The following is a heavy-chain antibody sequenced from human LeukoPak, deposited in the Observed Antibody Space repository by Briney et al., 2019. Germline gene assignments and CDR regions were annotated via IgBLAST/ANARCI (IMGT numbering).Heavy chain of an antibody. CDR2: IYPDDSDT. D-gene: IGHD6-13*01. V-gene: IGHV5-51*01. CDR3: ATHIIAVPGNLFDY. Sequence: GESLKISCKGSGYSFATYWIGWVRQMPGKGLEWMGIIYPDDSDTRYSPSFQGQVTISVDKSISTAYLQWSSLKASDTAMYYCATHIIAVPGNLFDYWGQGTRVAVSS. CDR1: GYSFATYW. J-gene: IGHJ4*02.